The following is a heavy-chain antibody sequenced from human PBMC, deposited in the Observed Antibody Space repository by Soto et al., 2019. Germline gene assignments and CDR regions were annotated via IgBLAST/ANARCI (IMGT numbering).Heavy chain of an antibody. Sequence: GGSLRLSCAASGFTFSSYGMHWVRQAPGKGLEWVAVIWYDGSNKYYADSVKGRVTMTTDTSTSTAYMELRSLRSDDTAVYYCAREGSCGGDCYSYYYYGMDVWGQGTTVTVSS. CDR2: IWYDGSNK. CDR1: GFTFSSYG. J-gene: IGHJ6*02. CDR3: AREGSCGGDCYSYYYYGMDV. D-gene: IGHD2-21*02. V-gene: IGHV3-33*01.